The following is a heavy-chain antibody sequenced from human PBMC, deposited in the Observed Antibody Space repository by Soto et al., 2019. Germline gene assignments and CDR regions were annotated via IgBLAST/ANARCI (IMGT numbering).Heavy chain of an antibody. D-gene: IGHD6-13*01. CDR1: GGSFSGYY. J-gene: IGHJ5*02. CDR3: ARGRAAAGTGGWFDP. CDR2: INHSGST. Sequence: ETLSLTCAVYGGSFSGYYWSWIRQPPGKGLEWIGEINHSGSTNYNPSLKSRVTISVDTSKNQFSLKLSSVTAADTAVYYCARGRAAAGTGGWFDPWGQGTLVTVSS. V-gene: IGHV4-34*01.